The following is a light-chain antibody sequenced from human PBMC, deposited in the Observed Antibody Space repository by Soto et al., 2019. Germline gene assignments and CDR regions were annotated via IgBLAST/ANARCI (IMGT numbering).Light chain of an antibody. V-gene: IGLV2-11*01. CDR2: DVT. CDR1: SNDVGGYNY. J-gene: IGLJ2*01. Sequence: QSALTQPRSVSGSPGQSVTISCTGTSNDVGGYNYVSWYQQHPGQAPKLMIYDVTKRPSGVPDRFSGSKSGNTASLSISGLQAEDEADYYCCSYGGGYTPLLFGGGTKLTVL. CDR3: CSYGGGYTPLL.